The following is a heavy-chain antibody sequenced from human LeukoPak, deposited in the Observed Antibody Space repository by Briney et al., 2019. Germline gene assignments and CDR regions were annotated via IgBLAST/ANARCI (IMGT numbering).Heavy chain of an antibody. V-gene: IGHV3-23*01. CDR1: GITLSNYG. CDR3: AKRGVVIRVILVGFHKEAYYFDS. CDR2: ISDSGGRT. Sequence: GGSLRLSCAVSGITLSNYGMSWVRQAPGKGLEWVAGISDSGGRTNYADSMKGRFTISRDNPKNTLYLQMNSVRAEDTAVYFCAKRGVVIRVILVGFHKEAYYFDSWGQGALVTVSS. J-gene: IGHJ4*02. D-gene: IGHD3-22*01.